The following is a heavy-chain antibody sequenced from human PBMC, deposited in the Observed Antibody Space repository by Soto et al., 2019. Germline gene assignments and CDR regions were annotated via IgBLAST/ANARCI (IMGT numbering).Heavy chain of an antibody. CDR2: IYSRGPT. V-gene: IGHV4-31*03. CDR3: ARDAPGAAPY. Sequence: QVQVQESGPRLVKPSQTLSLTCTVSGGPIINCDSYLNWIRQHPEKGLEWMGYIYSRGPTNYIPALKSRMPIPIDTSKNQFSLRLTSVTAGDTAVYCCARDAPGAAPYWGHGTLVTVSS. J-gene: IGHJ4*01. CDR1: GGPIINCDSY. D-gene: IGHD6-13*01.